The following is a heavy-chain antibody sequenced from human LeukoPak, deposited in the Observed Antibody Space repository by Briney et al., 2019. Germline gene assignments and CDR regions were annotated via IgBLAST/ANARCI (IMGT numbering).Heavy chain of an antibody. CDR3: ARRSSSWAEYYFDY. V-gene: IGHV4-39*07. D-gene: IGHD6-13*01. CDR2: IYYSGST. Sequence: SETLSLTCTVSGGSISSSSYYWGWIRQPPGKGLEWIGSIYYSGSTYYNPSLKSRVTISVDTSKNQFSLKLSSVTAADTAVYYCARRSSSWAEYYFDYWGQGTLVTVSS. CDR1: GGSISSSSYY. J-gene: IGHJ4*02.